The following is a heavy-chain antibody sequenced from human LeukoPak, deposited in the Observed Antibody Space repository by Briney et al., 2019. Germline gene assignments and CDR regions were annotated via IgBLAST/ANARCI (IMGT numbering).Heavy chain of an antibody. J-gene: IGHJ4*02. D-gene: IGHD3-22*01. CDR1: GGSISSYY. CDR3: ARDYYDSSGSPAYFDY. V-gene: IGHV4-59*01. Sequence: SETPSLTCTVSGGSISSYYWSWIRQPPGKGLEWIGYIYYSGSTNYNPSLKSRVTISVDTSKNQFSLKLSSVTAADTAVYYCARDYYDSSGSPAYFDYWGQGTLVTVSS. CDR2: IYYSGST.